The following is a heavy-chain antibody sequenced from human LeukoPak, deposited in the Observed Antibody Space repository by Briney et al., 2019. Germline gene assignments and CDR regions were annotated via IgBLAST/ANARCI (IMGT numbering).Heavy chain of an antibody. CDR2: INWNGGST. Sequence: GGSLRLSCAASGFTFDDYGMSWVRPAPGKGLEWVSGINWNGGSTGYADSVKGRFTISRDNAENSLYLQMNSLRAEDTAVYYCAELGITMIGGVWGKGTTVTISS. D-gene: IGHD3-10*02. CDR3: AELGITMIGGV. CDR1: GFTFDDYG. V-gene: IGHV3-20*04. J-gene: IGHJ6*04.